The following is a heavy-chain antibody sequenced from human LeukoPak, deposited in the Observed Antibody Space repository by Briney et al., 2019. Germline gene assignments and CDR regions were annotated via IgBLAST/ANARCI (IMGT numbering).Heavy chain of an antibody. CDR2: IYSGGNT. CDR3: ARRAGEYSHPYDY. CDR1: GFTVSSNS. J-gene: IGHJ4*02. D-gene: IGHD4-17*01. V-gene: IGHV3-53*01. Sequence: GGSLRLSCTVSGFTVSSNSMSWVRQAPGKGLEWVSFIYSGGNTHYSDSVKGRFTISRDNSKNALYLQMNSLRADDTAVYYCARRAGEYSHPYDYWGQGTLVTVSS.